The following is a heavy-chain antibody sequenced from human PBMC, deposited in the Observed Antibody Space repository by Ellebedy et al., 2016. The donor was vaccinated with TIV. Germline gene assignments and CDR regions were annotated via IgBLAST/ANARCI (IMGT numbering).Heavy chain of an antibody. Sequence: GESLKISCKGSGYSFTSYWIGWVRQMPGKGLEWMGIIYPGDSDTNYSPSFQGHVTISADKSISTAYLQWSSLKASDTAMYYCARQSIAVASYYYYGMDVWGQGTTVTVSS. CDR2: IYPGDSDT. V-gene: IGHV5-51*01. D-gene: IGHD6-19*01. CDR1: GYSFTSYW. CDR3: ARQSIAVASYYYYGMDV. J-gene: IGHJ6*02.